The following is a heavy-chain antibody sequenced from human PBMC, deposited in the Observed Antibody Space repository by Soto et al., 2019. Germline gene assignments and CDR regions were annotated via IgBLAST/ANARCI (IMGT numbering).Heavy chain of an antibody. D-gene: IGHD3-10*01. CDR1: GGSISSSSYY. CDR3: ARPIPLLWFGESLDGWFDP. Sequence: QLQLQESGPGLVKPSETLSLTCTVSGGSISSSSYYWGWIRQPPGKGLEWIGSIYYSGSTYYNPSLKSRVTISVDTSKNQFSLKLTSVTAADTAMYYCARPIPLLWFGESLDGWFDPWGQGTLVTVSS. V-gene: IGHV4-39*01. CDR2: IYYSGST. J-gene: IGHJ5*02.